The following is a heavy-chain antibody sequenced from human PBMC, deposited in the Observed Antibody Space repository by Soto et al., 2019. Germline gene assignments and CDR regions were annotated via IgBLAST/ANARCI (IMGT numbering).Heavy chain of an antibody. CDR1: GFTFSTYW. D-gene: IGHD3-10*01. J-gene: IGHJ5*02. CDR3: ARDYMVRGRESNWFDP. V-gene: IGHV3-74*01. Sequence: EVQLVESGGGLVQPGGSLRLSCAASGFTFSTYWMHWVRQAPGKGLVWVSRIKSDGSSTTYADSVKGRFTISRDNARNTLYLQMNSLRAEDTAVYYCARDYMVRGRESNWFDPWGQGTLVTVSS. CDR2: IKSDGSST.